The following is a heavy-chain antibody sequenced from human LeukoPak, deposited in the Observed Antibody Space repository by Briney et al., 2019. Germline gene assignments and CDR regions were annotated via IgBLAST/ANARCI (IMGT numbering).Heavy chain of an antibody. CDR3: VRESGGNYYDSSGYEDF. CDR2: ISTRSSYI. V-gene: IGHV3-21*01. J-gene: IGHJ4*02. D-gene: IGHD3-22*01. Sequence: GGSLRLSCAASGFTFSTYIMNWVRQAPGKGLEWVSSISTRSSYIHYADSLKGRFTISRDNAKNSLYLQMNSLRAEDTAVYYCVRESGGNYYDSSGYEDFWGQGTLVTVSS. CDR1: GFTFSTYI.